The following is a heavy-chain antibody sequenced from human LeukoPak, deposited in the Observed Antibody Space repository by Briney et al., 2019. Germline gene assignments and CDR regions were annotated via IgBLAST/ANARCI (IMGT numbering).Heavy chain of an antibody. CDR3: ARDPSSWYYYYMDV. D-gene: IGHD6-13*01. CDR1: GFTLSSYE. J-gene: IGHJ6*03. Sequence: AGGSLRLSCTVSGFTLSSYEMSWIRQAPGRGLEWVSSIDYSGGSSYYADSVKGRFTISRDNAKNSLYLQMNSLRAEDTAVYYCARDPSSWYYYYMDVWGKGTTVTVSS. CDR2: IDYSGGSS. V-gene: IGHV3-23*01.